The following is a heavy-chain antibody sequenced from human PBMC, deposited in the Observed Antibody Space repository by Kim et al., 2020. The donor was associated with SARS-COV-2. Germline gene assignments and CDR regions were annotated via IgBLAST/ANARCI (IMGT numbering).Heavy chain of an antibody. CDR3: ARDRCAGDCYSRGHAFDR. J-gene: IGHJ3*02. V-gene: IGHV1-18*01. D-gene: IGHD2-21*02. CDR2: ISGYNGNT. CDR1: AYTFTNYG. Sequence: ASVKVSCKASAYTFTNYGVTWVRQAPGQGLEWMGWISGYNGNTNYAQKFQGRVTMTTDTSTITAYLELRSLISDDTAVYYCARDRCAGDCYSRGHAFDRWGQGTLVTVSS.